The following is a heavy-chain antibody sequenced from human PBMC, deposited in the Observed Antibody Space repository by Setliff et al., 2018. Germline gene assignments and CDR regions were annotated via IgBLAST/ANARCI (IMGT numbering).Heavy chain of an antibody. J-gene: IGHJ4*02. CDR1: GGSISGYY. V-gene: IGHV4-59*01. CDR2: IYYTGSP. D-gene: IGHD5-12*01. Sequence: TSETLSLTCTVSGGSISGYYWSWIRQPPGKGLEWIGDIYYTGSPSYSPSLRSRGTISVDTSKNKFSLSLSSVTAADTAVYYCERGGYNGYAVFDDWGQGALVTVSS. CDR3: ERGGYNGYAVFDD.